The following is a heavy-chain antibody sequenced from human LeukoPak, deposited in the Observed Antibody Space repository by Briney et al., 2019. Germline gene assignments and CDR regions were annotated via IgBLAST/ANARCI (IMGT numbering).Heavy chain of an antibody. CDR2: INHSGST. Sequence: SETLSLACAVYGVSFSGYYWSWIRQPPGKGLEWIGEINHSGSTNYNVSLKSRVTISEDTSKNQFSLKLSSVTAADTAVYYCARGGTDYDILTKYYFDYWGQGTLVTVSS. J-gene: IGHJ4*02. CDR1: GVSFSGYY. V-gene: IGHV4-34*01. CDR3: ARGGTDYDILTKYYFDY. D-gene: IGHD3-9*01.